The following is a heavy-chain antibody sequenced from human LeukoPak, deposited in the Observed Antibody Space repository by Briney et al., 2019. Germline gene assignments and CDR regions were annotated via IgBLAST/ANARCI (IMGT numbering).Heavy chain of an antibody. CDR3: TRQRFGELA. CDR1: GFSFSGSA. D-gene: IGHD3-10*01. CDR2: IRSKSNSYAT. Sequence: QSGGSLRLFCAASGFSFSGSAMHWVRQTSGKGLEWVGRIRSKSNSYATAYAASVKGRFTISRDDSKNTAYLQMSSLKTEDTAVYYCTRQRFGELAWGQGTTVTVSS. V-gene: IGHV3-73*01. J-gene: IGHJ6*02.